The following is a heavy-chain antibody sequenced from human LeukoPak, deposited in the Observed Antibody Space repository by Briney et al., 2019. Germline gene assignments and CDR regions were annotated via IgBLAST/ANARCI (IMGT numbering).Heavy chain of an antibody. CDR3: ARVREGRSERDLFDY. V-gene: IGHV1-69*05. Sequence: GSSVKVSCKASGGTFSSYAISWVRQAPGQGLEWMGGIIPIFGTANYAQKFQGRVTITTDESTSTAYMELSSLRSEDTAVYYCARVREGRSERDLFDYWGQGTLVTVSS. J-gene: IGHJ4*02. CDR1: GGTFSSYA. D-gene: IGHD1-26*01. CDR2: IIPIFGTA.